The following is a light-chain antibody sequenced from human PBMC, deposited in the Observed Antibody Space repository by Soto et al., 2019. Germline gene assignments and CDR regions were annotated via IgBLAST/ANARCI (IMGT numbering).Light chain of an antibody. CDR2: DAS. J-gene: IGKJ1*01. CDR3: QQYNRYWT. Sequence: DIPMTQSPSPLSASVGDRVTITCRASQSISSWLAWYQQKPGKAPKLLIYDASSWESGVPSRFSGSGSGTEFTLTISSMQPDDFATYYCQQYNRYWTFGQGTKVEIK. V-gene: IGKV1-5*01. CDR1: QSISSW.